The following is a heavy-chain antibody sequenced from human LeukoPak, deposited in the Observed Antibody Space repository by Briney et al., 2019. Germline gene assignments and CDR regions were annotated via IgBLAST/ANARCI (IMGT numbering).Heavy chain of an antibody. J-gene: IGHJ4*02. CDR3: ARDLGGYNPFDY. D-gene: IGHD5-18*01. CDR2: IYAGGRT. CDR1: GFNVSSNS. V-gene: IGHV3-53*01. Sequence: GGSLRLSCVASGFNVSSNSMSWVRQAPGKGLEWVSVIYAGGRTSYAASAMGRLTILRDDYKNTLYLQMNSLRAEDTAVYYCARDLGGYNPFDYWGQGTLVAVSS.